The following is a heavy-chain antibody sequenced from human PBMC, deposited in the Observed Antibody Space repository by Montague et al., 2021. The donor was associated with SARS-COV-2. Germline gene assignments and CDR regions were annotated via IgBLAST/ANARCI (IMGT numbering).Heavy chain of an antibody. V-gene: IGHV4-39*07. J-gene: IGHJ6*02. CDR1: GGSISSSSYY. CDR2: IYYSGST. CDR3: ARVGRQQLVRLSGMDV. Sequence: SETLSLTCTVSGGSISSSSYYWGWTRRPPGKGPEWIGSIYYSGSTYYNPSLKGRVTISVDTSKNQFSLKLSSVTAAGTAVYYCARVGRQQLVRLSGMDVWGQGTSVTVSS. D-gene: IGHD6-13*01.